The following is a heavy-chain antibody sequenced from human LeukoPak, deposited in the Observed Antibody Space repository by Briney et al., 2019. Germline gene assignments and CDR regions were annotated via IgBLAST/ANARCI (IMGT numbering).Heavy chain of an antibody. V-gene: IGHV3-43*02. CDR3: AISDHYFDY. Sequence: VGSLRLSCAASGFTFDDYAMHWVRQAPGKGLEWVSLISGNAGSTYSAGSVKGRFTISRDDSKNSLYLQMNSLRNEDTASYYCAISDHYFDYWGQGTLVTVSS. J-gene: IGHJ4*02. CDR1: GFTFDDYA. CDR2: ISGNAGST.